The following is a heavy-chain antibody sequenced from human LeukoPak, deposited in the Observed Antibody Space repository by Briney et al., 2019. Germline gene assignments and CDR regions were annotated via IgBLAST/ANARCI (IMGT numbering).Heavy chain of an antibody. Sequence: ASVKVSCKASEYTFTNYDINWVRQATGQGLEWMGWMNPNSGNTGYAQKFQGRVTMARNTSISTAYMELSSLRSEDAAVYYCARGRLQYHYYYYYMDVWGKGTTVTVSS. CDR1: EYTFTNYD. V-gene: IGHV1-8*02. CDR3: ARGRLQYHYYYYYMDV. J-gene: IGHJ6*03. CDR2: MNPNSGNT. D-gene: IGHD4-11*01.